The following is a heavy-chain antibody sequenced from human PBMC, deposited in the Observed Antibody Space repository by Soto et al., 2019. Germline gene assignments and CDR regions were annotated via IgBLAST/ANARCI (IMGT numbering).Heavy chain of an antibody. J-gene: IGHJ4*02. V-gene: IGHV4-39*01. CDR3: VKQAVGSMSSE. D-gene: IGHD6-6*01. Sequence: PSETLSLTCAVSGAPISSLTYYWVWLRQPPGKGLEWIGTISLGGTTYYSPSLKSRLTASLDTSSNQVSLILSSVTVTDTAVYFCVKQAVGSMSSEWGPGTLVTVSS. CDR2: ISLGGTT. CDR1: GAPISSLTYY.